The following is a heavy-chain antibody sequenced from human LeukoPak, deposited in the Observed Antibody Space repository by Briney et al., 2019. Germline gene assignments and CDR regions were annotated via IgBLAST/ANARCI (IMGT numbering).Heavy chain of an antibody. J-gene: IGHJ6*03. V-gene: IGHV1-69*05. D-gene: IGHD5-24*01. CDR2: IMPLFGTA. Sequence: SVKVSCKASGYTFTSYGISWVRQAPGQGLEWMGGIMPLFGTANYAQEFQGRVTFTTDESASTAYMEVSSLRSEDTAVYYCASGSLGDGYGVGDYYQYMDVWGKGTTVTVSS. CDR1: GYTFTSYG. CDR3: ASGSLGDGYGVGDYYQYMDV.